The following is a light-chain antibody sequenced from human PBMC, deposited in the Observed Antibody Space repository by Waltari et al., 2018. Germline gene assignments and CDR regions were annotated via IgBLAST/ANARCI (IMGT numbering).Light chain of an antibody. J-gene: IGKJ1*01. V-gene: IGKV1-39*01. CDR1: QRISNF. Sequence: DIQMTQSPSSLSASVGDRVTITCRASQRISNFLNWYQKKPGKAPQLLIYAASSLQSGVPSTFSGSGSGTDFTLTISSLQPEDFATYYCQQSYNTPWTFGQGTKVEIK. CDR2: AAS. CDR3: QQSYNTPWT.